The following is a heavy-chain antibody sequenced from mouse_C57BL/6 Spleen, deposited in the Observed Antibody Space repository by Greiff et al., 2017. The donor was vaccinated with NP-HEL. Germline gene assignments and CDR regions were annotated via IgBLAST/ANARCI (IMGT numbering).Heavy chain of an antibody. V-gene: IGHV1-7*01. CDR1: GYTFTSYW. Sequence: VQLQESGAELAKPGASVKLSCKASGYTFTSYWMHWVKQRPGQGLEWIGSINPSSGYTKYNQKFKDKATLTADKSSSTAYMQLSSLTSEDSAVDYCARKAYVDYYAMDDWGQGTSVTVSS. CDR3: ARKAYVDYYAMDD. D-gene: IGHD1-1*01. J-gene: IGHJ4*01. CDR2: INPSSGYT.